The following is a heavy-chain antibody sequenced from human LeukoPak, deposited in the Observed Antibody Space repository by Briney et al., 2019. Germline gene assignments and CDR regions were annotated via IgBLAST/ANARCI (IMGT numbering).Heavy chain of an antibody. CDR2: IKEDGTEK. V-gene: IGHV3-7*03. J-gene: IGHJ4*02. CDR3: ARVDPTSSGFYAY. D-gene: IGHD3-22*01. Sequence: GGSLRLSCAASGFTLSSYWMSWVRQAPGKGLEWVAIIKEDGTEKYYVDSVKGRFTISRDNAKNSLYLQMNSLRAEDTAVYYCARVDPTSSGFYAYWGQGTPVTVSS. CDR1: GFTLSSYW.